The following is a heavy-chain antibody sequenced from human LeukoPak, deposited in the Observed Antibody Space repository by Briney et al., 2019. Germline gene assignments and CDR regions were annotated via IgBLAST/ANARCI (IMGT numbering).Heavy chain of an antibody. V-gene: IGHV3-23*01. D-gene: IGHD5-24*01. CDR1: GFTFSRYA. CDR2: ISNSGESP. J-gene: IGHJ4*02. Sequence: GGSLRLSCAASGFTFSRYAMSWVRQAPGKGLEWVCRISNSGESPYYENSVGGRFTISRDNSKNTLYLEINSLRVEDTAVYYCAKKSRDGYNPFDYVGQGTLVTVSS. CDR3: AKKSRDGYNPFDY.